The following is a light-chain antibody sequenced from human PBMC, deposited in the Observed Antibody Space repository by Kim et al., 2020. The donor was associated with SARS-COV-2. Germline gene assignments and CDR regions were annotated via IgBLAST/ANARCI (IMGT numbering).Light chain of an antibody. CDR1: NVGRRK. CDR2: DNI. V-gene: IGLV3-21*03. CDR3: QVWDSGSEHVV. Sequence: APGKEADHIFGGANVGRRKGNWNQHKTGQGPVGGVCDNIHRACGVPGRFSGLNSGNTATLTISRVDAGDEADYFCQVWDSGSEHVVFGGGTQLTVL. J-gene: IGLJ2*01.